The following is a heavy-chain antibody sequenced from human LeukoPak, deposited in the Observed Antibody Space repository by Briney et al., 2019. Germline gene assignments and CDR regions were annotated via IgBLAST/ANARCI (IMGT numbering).Heavy chain of an antibody. CDR1: GITLSDYW. Sequence: GGPLRLSCAASGITLSDYWMYWVRQGPGKGLVHVSRIESDGSRTVYADSVKGRFTISRDNAKNTMYLQMNTPIAEDTAVYYCVRGGHKLDIETSRYYYGLDVWGQGTTVTVSS. CDR2: IESDGSRT. D-gene: IGHD2-2*03. CDR3: VRGGHKLDIETSRYYYGLDV. V-gene: IGHV3-74*03. J-gene: IGHJ6*02.